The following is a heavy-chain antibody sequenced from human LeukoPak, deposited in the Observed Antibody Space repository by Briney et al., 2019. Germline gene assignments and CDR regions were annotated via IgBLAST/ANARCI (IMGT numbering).Heavy chain of an antibody. CDR2: IKQDESDK. CDR3: AKGKRYPDY. J-gene: IGHJ4*02. Sequence: GGSLRLSCAASGFTFSSYWMSWVRQAPGKGLEWVANIKQDESDKYYVDSVKGRFTISRDNAKNSLYLQMDSLRVEDTAVYYCAKGKRYPDYWGQGTLVTVSS. CDR1: GFTFSSYW. D-gene: IGHD1-1*01. V-gene: IGHV3-7*03.